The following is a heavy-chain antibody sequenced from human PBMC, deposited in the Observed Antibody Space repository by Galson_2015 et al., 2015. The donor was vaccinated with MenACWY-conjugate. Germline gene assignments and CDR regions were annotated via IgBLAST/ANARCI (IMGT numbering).Heavy chain of an antibody. D-gene: IGHD5-18*01. CDR3: ARGWGHTAMGYGLKPGAFDF. V-gene: IGHV3-30*04. CDR1: GFTFNLYA. Sequence: SLRLSCAASGFTFNLYALHWVRQAPGKGLQWVSVITFDGNYEDYVASVKGRFTISRDNSKNTLYLHMNNLRPEDTALYYCARGWGHTAMGYGLKPGAFDFWGQRTMVTVSS. CDR2: ITFDGNYE. J-gene: IGHJ3*01.